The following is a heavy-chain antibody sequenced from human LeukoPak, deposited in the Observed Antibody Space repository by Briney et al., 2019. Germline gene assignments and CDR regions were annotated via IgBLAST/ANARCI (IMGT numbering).Heavy chain of an antibody. Sequence: TGGSLRLSCAASGFTFSSYAMHWVRQAPGKGLEWVAVISYDGSNKYYADSVKGRFTVSRDNSKNTLYLQMNSLRAEDTAVYYCARDLYHTSSWYSPLDYWGQGTLVTVSS. CDR2: ISYDGSNK. J-gene: IGHJ4*02. D-gene: IGHD6-13*01. CDR1: GFTFSSYA. V-gene: IGHV3-30*04. CDR3: ARDLYHTSSWYSPLDY.